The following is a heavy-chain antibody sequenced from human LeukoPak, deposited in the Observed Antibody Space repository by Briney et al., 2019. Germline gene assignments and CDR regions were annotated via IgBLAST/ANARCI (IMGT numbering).Heavy chain of an antibody. Sequence: SETLSLTCTVSGGSITSYYWSWIRQPPGKGLEWIGYIYYSGNTDYNPSLKSRVTISVDTSKNQFSLKLSSVTAADTAVYYCASPRSYYDSSGYYISWGQGTLVTVSS. D-gene: IGHD3-22*01. CDR1: GGSITSYY. V-gene: IGHV4-59*01. CDR2: IYYSGNT. CDR3: ASPRSYYDSSGYYIS. J-gene: IGHJ5*02.